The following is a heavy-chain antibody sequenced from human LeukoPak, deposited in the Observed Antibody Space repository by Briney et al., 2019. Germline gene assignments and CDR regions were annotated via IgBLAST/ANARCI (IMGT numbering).Heavy chain of an antibody. V-gene: IGHV3-7*01. D-gene: IGHD2-2*01. J-gene: IGHJ4*02. CDR2: INQDGSKK. Sequence: GGSLRLSFAASGFGFRDDWRCWAGQVPGKGLQWVANINQDGSKKYYADSLKGRFTISRDNAKNSLYLQMSSLRAEDTAVYYCARDHAYRADYWGQGTLVAVSS. CDR1: GFGFRDDW. CDR3: ARDHAYRADY.